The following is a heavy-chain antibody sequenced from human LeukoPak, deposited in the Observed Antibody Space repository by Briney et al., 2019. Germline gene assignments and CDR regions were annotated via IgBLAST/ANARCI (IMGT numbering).Heavy chain of an antibody. CDR1: GFTCSRYR. CDR2: IISTGSTI. CDR3: GRPYTSAYYDPCEC. V-gene: IGHV3-48*02. D-gene: IGHD3-22*01. J-gene: IGHJ4*02. Sequence: GGSLRLSCAASGFTCSRYRMNWVRQFPGKGLEWVSYIISTGSTIYYADAVMGRFTICRDNDEKTLFLQINSRRDEDTAVYYCGRPYTSAYYDPCECGGQGTLVT.